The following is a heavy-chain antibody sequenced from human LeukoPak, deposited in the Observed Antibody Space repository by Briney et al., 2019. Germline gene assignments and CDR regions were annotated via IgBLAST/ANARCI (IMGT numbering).Heavy chain of an antibody. CDR1: GYSFTSYW. J-gene: IGHJ4*02. D-gene: IGHD5-18*01. Sequence: GESLQISCKASGYSFTSYWIGWVRQMPGKGLEWMGIIDPSDSETRYTPSFQGQVTISVDKSLTTADLQWNSLKASDTAMYYCARQTAMGRSGDYWGQGTLVTVSS. V-gene: IGHV5-51*01. CDR2: IDPSDSET. CDR3: ARQTAMGRSGDY.